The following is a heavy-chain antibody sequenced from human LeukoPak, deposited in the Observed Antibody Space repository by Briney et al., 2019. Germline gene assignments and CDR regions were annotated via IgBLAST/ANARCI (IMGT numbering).Heavy chain of an antibody. J-gene: IGHJ4*02. CDR3: ARLHRSGYGDY. V-gene: IGHV4-34*01. CDR1: GGSFSGYY. Sequence: SETLSLTCAVYGGSFSGYYWSWIRQSPGKGLEWIREINHSGSTNYNPSLKSRVTISVDTSKNQFSLKLSSVTAADTAVYYCARLHRSGYGDYWGQGTLVTVSS. D-gene: IGHD6-25*01. CDR2: INHSGST.